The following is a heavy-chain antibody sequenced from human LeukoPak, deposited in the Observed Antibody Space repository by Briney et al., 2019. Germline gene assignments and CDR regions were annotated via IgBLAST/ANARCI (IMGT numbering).Heavy chain of an antibody. Sequence: ASVRVSCKDSGYTFTSYGISWVRQAPGQGLEWMGWISAYNGNTNYAQKLQGRVTMTTDTSTSTAYMELRSLRSDDTAVYYCARSKADSSGYYRYFDYWGQGTLVTVSS. CDR3: ARSKADSSGYYRYFDY. CDR2: ISAYNGNT. V-gene: IGHV1-18*01. J-gene: IGHJ4*02. D-gene: IGHD3-22*01. CDR1: GYTFTSYG.